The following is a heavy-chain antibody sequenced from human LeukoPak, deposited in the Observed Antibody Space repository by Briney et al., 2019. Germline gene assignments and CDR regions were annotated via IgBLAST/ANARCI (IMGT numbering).Heavy chain of an antibody. Sequence: ASVKVSCKASGYSFTNYSINWVRQAPGQGLEWMGWISPDNGVTDFTQSLQDRITMTTDTSTSTAYLEVRSLRSDDTAVYYCARKKSAQNTAFDYWGQGTLVPVSS. CDR3: ARKKSAQNTAFDY. CDR1: GYSFTNYS. CDR2: ISPDNGVT. J-gene: IGHJ4*02. V-gene: IGHV1-18*01. D-gene: IGHD1/OR15-1a*01.